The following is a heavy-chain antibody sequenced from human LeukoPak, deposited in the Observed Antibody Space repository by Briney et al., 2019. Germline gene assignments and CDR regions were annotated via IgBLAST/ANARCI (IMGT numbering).Heavy chain of an antibody. CDR1: GFTFADYG. CDR3: ARGEGCSSTSCYSTDAFDI. CDR2: INWNGGST. J-gene: IGHJ3*02. V-gene: IGHV3-20*04. D-gene: IGHD2-2*01. Sequence: GGSLRLSCAASGFTFADYGMSWVRQARGKGLEWVSGINWNGGSTGYADSVKGRFTISRDNAKNSLYLQMNSLRAEDTALYYCARGEGCSSTSCYSTDAFDIWGQGTMVTVSS.